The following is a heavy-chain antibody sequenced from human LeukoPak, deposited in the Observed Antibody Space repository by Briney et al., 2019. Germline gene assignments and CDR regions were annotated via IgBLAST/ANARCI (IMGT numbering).Heavy chain of an antibody. V-gene: IGHV4-59*12. CDR1: GASISSNY. CDR3: ARDSGYYKWDC. D-gene: IGHD2/OR15-2a*01. CDR2: IYHSGST. J-gene: IGHJ4*02. Sequence: SETLSLTCTVSGASISSNYWSWIRQPPGKGLEWIGYIYHSGSTSYNPSLKSRVTMSIDTSKNQLSLKLRSVTAADTAVYFCARDSGYYKWDCWGQGTLVIVSS.